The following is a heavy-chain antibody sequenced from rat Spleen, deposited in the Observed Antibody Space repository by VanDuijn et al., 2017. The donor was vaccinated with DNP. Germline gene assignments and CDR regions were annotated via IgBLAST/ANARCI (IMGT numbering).Heavy chain of an antibody. CDR2: INSAGST. V-gene: IGHV3-3*01. J-gene: IGHJ2*01. Sequence: EVQLQESGPGLVKPSQSLSLTCSVTGYSITSSYRWNWIRKFPGNKLEWMGYINSAGSTNYNPSLKSRISITRDTSKNQFFLQVNSVTTEDTATYYCARVGLGGDYWGQGVMVTVSS. D-gene: IGHD5-1*01. CDR1: GYSITSSYR. CDR3: ARVGLGGDY.